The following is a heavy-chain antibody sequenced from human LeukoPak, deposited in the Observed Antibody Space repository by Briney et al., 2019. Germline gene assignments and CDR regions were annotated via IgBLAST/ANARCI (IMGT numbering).Heavy chain of an antibody. CDR3: AKSRDWYFDL. Sequence: GGSLRLSCAASGFTFSNYWMNWVRQAPGKGLEWVANIKEDGSDKYYVDSVKGRFTISKDNAKNSLYLQMNSLRVEDTAVYYCAKSRDWYFDLWGRGTLVTVSS. CDR2: IKEDGSDK. V-gene: IGHV3-7*01. CDR1: GFTFSNYW. J-gene: IGHJ2*01.